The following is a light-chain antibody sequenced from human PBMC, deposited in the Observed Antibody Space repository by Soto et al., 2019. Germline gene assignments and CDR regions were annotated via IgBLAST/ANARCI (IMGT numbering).Light chain of an antibody. CDR2: EGS. CDR3: ASFAVSSTVV. V-gene: IGLV2-23*01. J-gene: IGLJ2*01. CDR1: SSDVGSYNL. Sequence: QSVLTQPASVSGSPGQSITISCTGTSSDVGSYNLVSWCQQHPGKAPKLMIYEGSKRPSGVSNRLSGSKSGNTASLTISGLQAEDEADYYCASFAVSSTVVFGGGTKLTVL.